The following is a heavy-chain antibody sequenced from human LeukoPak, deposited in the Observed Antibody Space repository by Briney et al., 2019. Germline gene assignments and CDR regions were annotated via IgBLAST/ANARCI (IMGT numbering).Heavy chain of an antibody. CDR1: GYSISSGYY. CDR2: VYHSGST. Sequence: PSETLSLNCAVSGYSISSGYYWGWIRQPPGKGLEWIGSVYHSGSTYYNPSLKSRVTISVDTSKNQFSLKLSSVTAADTAVYYCARAVHTSSWYLDYWGQGTLVTVSS. D-gene: IGHD6-13*01. V-gene: IGHV4-38-2*01. CDR3: ARAVHTSSWYLDY. J-gene: IGHJ4*02.